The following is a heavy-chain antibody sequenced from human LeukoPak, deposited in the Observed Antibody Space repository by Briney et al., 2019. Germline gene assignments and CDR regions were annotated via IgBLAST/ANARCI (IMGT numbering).Heavy chain of an antibody. J-gene: IGHJ4*02. CDR2: ISYDGSNK. Sequence: GGSLRLSCAASGFTFSNYAMHWVRQAPGKGLEWVAVISYDGSNKYYADSVKGRFTISRDNSKNTLYLQMNRLRADDTAVYYCARGDSLMVSAIEFDYWGQGTLVTVSS. CDR3: ARGDSLMVSAIEFDY. V-gene: IGHV3-30-3*01. D-gene: IGHD2-8*01. CDR1: GFTFSNYA.